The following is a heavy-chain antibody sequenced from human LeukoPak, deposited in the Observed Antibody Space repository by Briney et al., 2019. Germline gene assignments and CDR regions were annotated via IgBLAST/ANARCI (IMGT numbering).Heavy chain of an antibody. CDR1: GFTFSSYA. V-gene: IGHV3-23*01. J-gene: IGHJ4*02. CDR3: AKDNPEYSSSSVGAY. D-gene: IGHD6-6*01. Sequence: GGSLRLSCAASGFTFSSYAMHWVRQAPGKGLEWVSAISGSGGSPYYADSVKGRFTISRDNSKNTLYLQMNSLRAEDTAVYYCAKDNPEYSSSSVGAYWGQGTLVTVSS. CDR2: ISGSGGSP.